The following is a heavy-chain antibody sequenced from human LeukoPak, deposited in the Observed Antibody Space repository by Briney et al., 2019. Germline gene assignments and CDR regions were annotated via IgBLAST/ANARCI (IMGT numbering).Heavy chain of an antibody. CDR2: IYYSGST. J-gene: IGHJ3*02. Sequence: PSETVSLTCTVSRGSISSSSYYWCWIRQPPGKGLEWIGSIYYSGSTYYNPSLKSRVTISVDTSKNQFSLKLSSVTAADTAVYYCARDYTVVTFGHRGAFDIWGQGTMVTVSS. CDR3: ARDYTVVTFGHRGAFDI. CDR1: RGSISSSSYY. D-gene: IGHD4-23*01. V-gene: IGHV4-39*07.